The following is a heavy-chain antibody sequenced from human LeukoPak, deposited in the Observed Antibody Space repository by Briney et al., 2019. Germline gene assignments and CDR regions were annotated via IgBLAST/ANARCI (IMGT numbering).Heavy chain of an antibody. CDR1: GGSFSGYY. J-gene: IGHJ4*02. CDR2: INHSGST. D-gene: IGHD3-22*01. V-gene: IGHV4-34*01. CDR3: ARNYYDSPGDY. Sequence: SETLSLTCAVYGGSFSGYYWSWIRQPPGKGLEWIGEINHSGSTNYNPSLKSRLTISVDTSKNQFSLKLSSVTAADTAVYYCARNYYDSPGDYWGQGTLVTVSS.